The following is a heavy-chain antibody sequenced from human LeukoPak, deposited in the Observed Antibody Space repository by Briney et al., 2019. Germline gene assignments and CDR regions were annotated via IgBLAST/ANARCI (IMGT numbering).Heavy chain of an antibody. CDR2: IYDSGST. Sequence: SETLSLTCTVSGGSIRSSYYYWGWIRQPPGKGLEWIGYIYDSGSTYYNPSLKSRVNISADRSKNQFSLKLSSVTAADTAVYHCARATGTDAFDIWGQGTMVTVSS. V-gene: IGHV4-39*07. J-gene: IGHJ3*02. D-gene: IGHD1-1*01. CDR3: ARATGTDAFDI. CDR1: GGSIRSSYYY.